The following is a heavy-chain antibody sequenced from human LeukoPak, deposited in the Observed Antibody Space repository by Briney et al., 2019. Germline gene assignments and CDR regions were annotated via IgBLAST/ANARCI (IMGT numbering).Heavy chain of an antibody. J-gene: IGHJ6*02. V-gene: IGHV3-7*01. CDR2: IKQDGSEK. CDR3: ARDHTAIYYGMDV. CDR1: GFTFSSYC. Sequence: GGSLRLSCAASGFTFSSYCLSWVRQAPGQGLEWMANIKQDGSEKYYAESVQGRFTISRDNAKNSPYLQMNSLRAEDTAVYYCARDHTAIYYGMDVWGQGTTVTVSS. D-gene: IGHD5-18*01.